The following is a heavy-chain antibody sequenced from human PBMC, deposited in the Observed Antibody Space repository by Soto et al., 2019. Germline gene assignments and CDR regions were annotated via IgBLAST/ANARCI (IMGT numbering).Heavy chain of an antibody. CDR1: TVSLTNYA. J-gene: IGHJ4*02. CDR3: SDWRAGGPVNLDN. V-gene: IGHV3-23*05. CDR2: IDVLDFA. D-gene: IGHD2-15*01. Sequence: LXLSCVVSTVSLTNYAIAWVLHAPGKGLEFVSTIDVLDFAWYSDSFRGRLAISRDVSRNKVYLQMSSLRVEDTAIYFCSDWRAGGPVNLDNWGPGTRVTVSS.